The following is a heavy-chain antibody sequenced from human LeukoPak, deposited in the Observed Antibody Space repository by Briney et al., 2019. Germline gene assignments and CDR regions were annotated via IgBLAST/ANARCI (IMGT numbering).Heavy chain of an antibody. CDR2: ISSSGSTI. V-gene: IGHV3-48*04. Sequence: GGSLRLSCAASGFTFSSCAMSWVRQAPGKGLEWVSYISSSGSTIYYADSVKGRFTISRDNAKNSLYLQMNSLRAEDTAVYYCARYYYDSSGYSRFDYWGQGTLVTVSS. D-gene: IGHD3-22*01. CDR3: ARYYYDSSGYSRFDY. CDR1: GFTFSSCA. J-gene: IGHJ4*02.